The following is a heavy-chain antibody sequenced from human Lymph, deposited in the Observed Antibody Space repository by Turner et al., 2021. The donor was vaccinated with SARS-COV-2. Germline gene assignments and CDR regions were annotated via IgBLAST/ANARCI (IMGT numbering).Heavy chain of an antibody. Sequence: QVQMVESGGGVVEPGMSLRLSCAASGFTFSSYGMHWVRQAPGKGLEWVAVIWYDGSNNFYADSVKGRFTISRDNSKNTLYLQMNSLRAEDTAVYYCARALAAAGTDGVDVWGQGTTVTVSS. CDR2: IWYDGSNN. V-gene: IGHV3-33*01. J-gene: IGHJ6*02. D-gene: IGHD6-13*01. CDR1: GFTFSSYG. CDR3: ARALAAAGTDGVDV.